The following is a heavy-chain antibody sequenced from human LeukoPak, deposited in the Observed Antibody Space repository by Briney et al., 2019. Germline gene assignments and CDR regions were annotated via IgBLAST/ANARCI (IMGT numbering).Heavy chain of an antibody. J-gene: IGHJ3*02. D-gene: IGHD3-10*01. CDR1: GCSISSSTYY. V-gene: IGHV4-39*01. CDR3: ARSPTYYYAHDAFDI. Sequence: PSETLSLTCTVSGCSISSSTYYWGWIRHPPGKGLWLIRSIYYSGITYYNPSLKSRVTISVDTSKNQLSLKLSSVTAADTAVYYCARSPTYYYAHDAFDIWGQGTMVTVSS. CDR2: IYYSGIT.